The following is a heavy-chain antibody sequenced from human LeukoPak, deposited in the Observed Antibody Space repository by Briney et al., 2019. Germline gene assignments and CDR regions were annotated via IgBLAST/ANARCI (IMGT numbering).Heavy chain of an antibody. CDR3: ARDLVVVPAHDAFDI. CDR2: ISSSSSYI. Sequence: PGGSLRLSCAASGFTFSSYSMNWFRQAPGKGLEWVSSISSSSSYIYYADSVKGRFTISRDNAKNSLYLQMNSLRAEDTAVCYCARDLVVVPAHDAFDIWGQGTMVTVSS. D-gene: IGHD2-2*01. V-gene: IGHV3-21*01. J-gene: IGHJ3*02. CDR1: GFTFSSYS.